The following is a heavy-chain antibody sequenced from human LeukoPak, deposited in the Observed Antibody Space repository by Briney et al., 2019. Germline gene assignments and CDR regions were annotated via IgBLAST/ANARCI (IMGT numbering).Heavy chain of an antibody. CDR1: GGTFSSYA. D-gene: IGHD6-13*01. Sequence: SVKVSCKASGGTFSSYAISWVRQAPGQGLEWMGRIIPILGIANYAQKFQGRVTITADKSTSTAYMELSSLRSEDTAVYYCARDRGIAAAGTYYWGQGTLVTVSS. V-gene: IGHV1-69*04. CDR3: ARDRGIAAAGTYY. CDR2: IIPILGIA. J-gene: IGHJ4*02.